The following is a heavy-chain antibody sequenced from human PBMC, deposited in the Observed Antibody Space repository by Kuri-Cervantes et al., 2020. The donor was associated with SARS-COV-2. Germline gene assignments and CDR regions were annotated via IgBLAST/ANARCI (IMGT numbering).Heavy chain of an antibody. D-gene: IGHD2-2*01. CDR3: AKDRPAWGIVVPAAILGEAVGY. CDR1: GFTFSSYS. J-gene: IGHJ4*02. CDR2: ISSSSSYI. V-gene: IGHV3-21*04. Sequence: GESLKISCAASGFTFSSYSMNWVRQAPGKGLEWVSSISSSSSYIYYADSVKGRFTISRDNSKNTLYPQMNSLRAEDTAVYYCAKDRPAWGIVVPAAILGEAVGYWGQGTLVTVSS.